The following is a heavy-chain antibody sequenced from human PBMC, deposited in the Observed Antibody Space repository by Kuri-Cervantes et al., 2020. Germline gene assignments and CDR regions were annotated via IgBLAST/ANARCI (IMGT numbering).Heavy chain of an antibody. Sequence: GESLKISRAASGFPVSSYWMHWVRQAPGKGLVWVSRINSDGNSTRYADSVKGRFTIPRENTKNTLYMQMNSLRAEDTAVYYCAREHFGEYYYFYMDVWGKGTTVTVSS. CDR2: INSDGNST. D-gene: IGHD3-16*01. CDR1: GFPVSSYW. CDR3: AREHFGEYYYFYMDV. J-gene: IGHJ6*03. V-gene: IGHV3-74*01.